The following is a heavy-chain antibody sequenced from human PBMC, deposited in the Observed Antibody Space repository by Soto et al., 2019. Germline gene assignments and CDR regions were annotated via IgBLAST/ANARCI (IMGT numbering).Heavy chain of an antibody. CDR1: GYTFTSNS. Sequence: SSVKVSCKASGYTFTSNSIGWVRQAPGQGLEWMGWINVYNGNTKYAQQLQGRVTLTTDTSTSTAYMDLRSLRSDDTAVYYCARISSDSSGWLPDYWGQRTLVTVSS. D-gene: IGHD6-19*01. CDR3: ARISSDSSGWLPDY. V-gene: IGHV1-18*04. J-gene: IGHJ4*02. CDR2: INVYNGNT.